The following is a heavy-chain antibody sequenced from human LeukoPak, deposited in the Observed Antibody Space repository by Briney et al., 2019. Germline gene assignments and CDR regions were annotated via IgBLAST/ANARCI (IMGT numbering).Heavy chain of an antibody. Sequence: GASVTVSCTASGYTFTSYGISWVRQAPGQGLEWMGWINTNSGGTNYAQKFQGRVTMTRDTSISTAYMELSRLRSDDTAVYYCARDRGAGYCSGGSRYLIGWFDPWGQGTLVTVSS. CDR3: ARDRGAGYCSGGSRYLIGWFDP. V-gene: IGHV1-2*02. CDR1: GYTFTSYG. D-gene: IGHD2-15*01. J-gene: IGHJ5*02. CDR2: INTNSGGT.